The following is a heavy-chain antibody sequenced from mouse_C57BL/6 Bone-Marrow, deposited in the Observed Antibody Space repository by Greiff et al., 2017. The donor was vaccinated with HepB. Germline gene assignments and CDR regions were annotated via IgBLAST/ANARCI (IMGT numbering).Heavy chain of an antibody. J-gene: IGHJ2*01. CDR2: IDPSDSET. CDR1: GYTFTSYW. V-gene: IGHV1-52*01. Sequence: QVQLKQPGAELVRPGSSVKLSCKASGYTFTSYWMHWVKQRPIQGLEWIGNIDPSDSETHYNQKFKDKATLTVDKSSSTAYMQLSSLTSEDSAVYYCARQEYGSGYWGQGTTLTVSS. CDR3: ARQEYGSGY. D-gene: IGHD1-1*01.